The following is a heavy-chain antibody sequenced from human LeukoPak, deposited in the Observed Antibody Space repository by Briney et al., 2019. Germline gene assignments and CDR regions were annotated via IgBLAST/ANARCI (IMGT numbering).Heavy chain of an antibody. CDR1: GYKITSHW. D-gene: IGHD4-11*01. CDR3: ARRGGLQRTYIDY. J-gene: IGHJ4*02. V-gene: IGHV5-51*01. CDR2: IYPGDSDT. Sequence: GESLKISCQASGYKITSHWIAWVRQMPGKSPEWMGIIYPGDSDTRYSPSFQGQVVISADKSISTAYLQWSSLKASDTAMYYCARRGGLQRTYIDYWGQGTLVTVSS.